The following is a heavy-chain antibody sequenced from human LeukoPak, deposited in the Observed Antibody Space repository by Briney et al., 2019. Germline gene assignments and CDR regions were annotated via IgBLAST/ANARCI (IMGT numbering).Heavy chain of an antibody. Sequence: SQTLSLTCAVSGGSISSGGYSWSWIRQPPGKGLEWIGYIYHSGSTYYNPSLKSRVTISVDRSKNQFSLKLSSVTAADTAVYYCARTSIAARRANAFDIWAKGQWSPSLQ. V-gene: IGHV4-30-2*01. J-gene: IGHJ3*02. CDR2: IYHSGST. D-gene: IGHD6-6*01. CDR1: GGSISSGGYS. CDR3: ARTSIAARRANAFDI.